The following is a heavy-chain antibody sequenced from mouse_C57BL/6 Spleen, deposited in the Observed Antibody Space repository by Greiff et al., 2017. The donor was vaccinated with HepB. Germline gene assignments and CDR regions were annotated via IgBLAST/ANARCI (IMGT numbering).Heavy chain of an antibody. Sequence: DVKLVESGGGLVQPGGSLKLSCAASGFTFSDYYMYWVRQTPEKRLEWVAYISNGGGSTYYPDTVKGRFTISRDNAKNTLYLQMGRLKSEDTAMYYYARDGGSSWFAYWGQGTLVTVSA. CDR3: ARDGGSSWFAY. J-gene: IGHJ3*01. V-gene: IGHV5-12*01. D-gene: IGHD1-1*02. CDR1: GFTFSDYY. CDR2: ISNGGGST.